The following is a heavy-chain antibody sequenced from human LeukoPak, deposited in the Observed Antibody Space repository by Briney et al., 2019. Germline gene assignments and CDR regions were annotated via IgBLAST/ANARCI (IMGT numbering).Heavy chain of an antibody. J-gene: IGHJ3*02. Sequence: GSLRLSCAASGFTFSSYAMSWVRQPPGKGLEWIGEINHSGSTNYNPSLKSRVTISVDTSKNQFSLKLSSVTAADTAVYYCARTSYDSSGYYHHDAFDIWGQGTMVTVSS. CDR3: ARTSYDSSGYYHHDAFDI. CDR2: INHSGST. CDR1: GFTFSSYA. V-gene: IGHV4-34*01. D-gene: IGHD3-22*01.